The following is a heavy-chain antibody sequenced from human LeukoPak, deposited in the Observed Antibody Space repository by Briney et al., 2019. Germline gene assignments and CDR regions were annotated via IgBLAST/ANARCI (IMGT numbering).Heavy chain of an antibody. Sequence: SVKVSCKASGGTFSSYAISWVRQAPGQGLEWMGRIIPISGIANYAQKFQGRVTITADKSTSTAYMELSSLRSEDTAVYYCARATYSGSYYLPDYWGQGTLVTVSS. D-gene: IGHD1-26*01. CDR3: ARATYSGSYYLPDY. V-gene: IGHV1-69*04. CDR2: IIPISGIA. CDR1: GGTFSSYA. J-gene: IGHJ4*02.